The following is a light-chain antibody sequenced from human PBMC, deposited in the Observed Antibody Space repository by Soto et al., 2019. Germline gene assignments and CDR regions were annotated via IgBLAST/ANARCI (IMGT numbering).Light chain of an antibody. CDR2: EVS. CDR3: NSYAGSNNVV. J-gene: IGLJ2*01. V-gene: IGLV2-8*01. Sequence: QSALTQPPSASGSPGQSVTISCTGTSSDVGGYNYVSWYQQHPGKAPKLMIYEVSKRPSGVPDRFSGSKSAKTASLTVPGLQAEYEADYYCNSYAGSNNVVFGGGTKLTVL. CDR1: SSDVGGYNY.